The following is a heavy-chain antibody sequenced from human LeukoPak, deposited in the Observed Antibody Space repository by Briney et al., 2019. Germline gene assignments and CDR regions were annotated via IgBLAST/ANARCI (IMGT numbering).Heavy chain of an antibody. CDR1: GYTFTSYG. V-gene: IGHV1-18*01. CDR3: ATLYSSSWPDFDY. Sequence: GASVKVPCKASGYTFTSYGISWVRQAPGQGLGLMGWISAYNGNTNYAQKRQGRVTITTSTSKSTAYMELRRLRSADPAVYYCATLYSSSWPDFDYWGQGTLVTVSS. J-gene: IGHJ4*02. CDR2: ISAYNGNT. D-gene: IGHD6-13*01.